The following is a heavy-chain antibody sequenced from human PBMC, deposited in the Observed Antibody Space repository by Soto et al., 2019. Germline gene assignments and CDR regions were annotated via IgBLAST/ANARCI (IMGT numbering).Heavy chain of an antibody. Sequence: EVQLVESGGGLVQPGGSLRLSCAGSGFTFSSDWMHWVRQDPGKGLVWVSRLNKDGTIANYADAVKGRFTISRDNAKNTLFLQMNSLTAEDTCLYYCARGPFGWYGFDYWGQGTVVTVSS. V-gene: IGHV3-74*01. CDR2: LNKDGTIA. CDR3: ARGPFGWYGFDY. CDR1: GFTFSSDW. J-gene: IGHJ4*02. D-gene: IGHD6-19*01.